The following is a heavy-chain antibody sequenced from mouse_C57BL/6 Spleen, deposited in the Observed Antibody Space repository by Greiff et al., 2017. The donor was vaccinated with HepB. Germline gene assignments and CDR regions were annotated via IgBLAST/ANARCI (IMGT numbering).Heavy chain of an antibody. Sequence: QVPLQQPGAELVMPGASVKLSCKASGYTFPSYWMHWVKQRPGQGLEWIGEIDPSDSYTNYNQKFKGKSTLTVDKSSSTAYMQLSSLTSEDSAVYYCARFRLQGYAMDYWGQGTSVTVSS. D-gene: IGHD3-2*02. J-gene: IGHJ4*01. CDR1: GYTFPSYW. CDR2: IDPSDSYT. CDR3: ARFRLQGYAMDY. V-gene: IGHV1-69*01.